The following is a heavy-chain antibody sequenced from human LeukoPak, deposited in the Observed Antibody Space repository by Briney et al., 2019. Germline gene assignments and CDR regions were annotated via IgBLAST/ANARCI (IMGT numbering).Heavy chain of an antibody. J-gene: IGHJ3*02. CDR1: GVPIRSGGYS. D-gene: IGHD2/OR15-2a*01. CDR2: VSYSGNT. Sequence: SETLSLTCTVSGVPIRSGGYSWTWIRQPPGKGLECIGYVSYSGNTYYNPSVKSRVAISSDASKNQFSLTLTSVTAADTAVYYCARDFLQTSSPDAFDIWGQGTMVSVSS. CDR3: ARDFLQTSSPDAFDI. V-gene: IGHV4-31*03.